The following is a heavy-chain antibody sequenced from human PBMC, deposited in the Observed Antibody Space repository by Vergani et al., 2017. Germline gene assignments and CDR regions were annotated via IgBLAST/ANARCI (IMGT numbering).Heavy chain of an antibody. J-gene: IGHJ6*02. CDR2: IYYSGST. Sequence: QLQLQESGPGLVKPSETLSLTCTVSGGSISSSSYYWGWIRQPPGKGLEWIGSIYYSGSTYYNPSLNSRVTISVDTSKNQFSLKLSSVTAADTAVYYCARDDVPIFGVVTTYYYYGMDVWGQGTTVTVSS. D-gene: IGHD3-3*01. V-gene: IGHV4-39*02. CDR1: GGSISSSSYY. CDR3: ARDDVPIFGVVTTYYYYGMDV.